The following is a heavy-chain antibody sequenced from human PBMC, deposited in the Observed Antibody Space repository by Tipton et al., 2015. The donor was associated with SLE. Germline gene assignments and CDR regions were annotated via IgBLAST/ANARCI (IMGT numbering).Heavy chain of an antibody. V-gene: IGHV3-48*03. J-gene: IGHJ4*02. D-gene: IGHD5-12*01. CDR3: ATLGGHDLATVGFDY. Sequence: SLRLSCVASGFRVSGYNMDWVRQAPGKGLEWVSYISSSGSTIYYADSVKGRFTISRDNAKNSLYLQMNSLRAEDTAVYYCATLGGHDLATVGFDYWGQGTLVTVSS. CDR2: ISSSGSTI. CDR1: GFRVSGYN.